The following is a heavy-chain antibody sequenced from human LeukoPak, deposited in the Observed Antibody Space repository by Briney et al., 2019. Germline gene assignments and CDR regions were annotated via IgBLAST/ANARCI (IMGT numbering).Heavy chain of an antibody. CDR1: GYTFTSYY. CDR2: INPNSGGT. V-gene: IGHV1-2*02. Sequence: ASVKVSCKASGYTFTSYYMHWVRQAPGQGLEWMGWINPNSGGTNYAQKFQGRVTMTRDTSISTAYMELSRLRSDDTAVYYCARDYSFGGVIVLYYFDYWGQGTLVTVSS. D-gene: IGHD3-16*02. J-gene: IGHJ4*02. CDR3: ARDYSFGGVIVLYYFDY.